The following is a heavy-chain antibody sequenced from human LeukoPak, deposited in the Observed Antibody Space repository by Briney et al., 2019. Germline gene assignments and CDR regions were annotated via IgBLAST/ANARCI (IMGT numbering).Heavy chain of an antibody. CDR1: GFNFGIYS. D-gene: IGHD5-12*01. V-gene: IGHV3-48*01. J-gene: IGHJ4*02. Sequence: GGSLRLSCAASGFNFGIYSLNWVRQAPGKGLEWPSYISAGSTIYYADSVKGRFTIPRDNANNLLYLQMNSLRAEDTAVYYCARDLFGTYDSDYWGQGILVTVSS. CDR2: ISAGSTI. CDR3: ARDLFGTYDSDY.